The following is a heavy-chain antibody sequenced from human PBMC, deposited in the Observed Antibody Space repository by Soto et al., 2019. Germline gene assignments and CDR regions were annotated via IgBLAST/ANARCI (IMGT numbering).Heavy chain of an antibody. CDR1: GFTFSSYA. CDR2: ISYDGSNK. CDR3: ARDTIGGSYRFDY. Sequence: GGSLRLSCAASGFTFSSYAIHLGRQAPGKGLEWVAVISYDGSNKYYADSVKGRFTISRDNSKNTLYLQMNSLRAEDTAVYYCARDTIGGSYRFDYWGQGTLVTVSS. D-gene: IGHD1-26*01. V-gene: IGHV3-30-3*01. J-gene: IGHJ4*02.